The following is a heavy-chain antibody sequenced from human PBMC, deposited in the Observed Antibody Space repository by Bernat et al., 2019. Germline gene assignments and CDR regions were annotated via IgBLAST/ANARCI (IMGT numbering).Heavy chain of an antibody. J-gene: IGHJ4*02. V-gene: IGHV2-5*02. CDR2: IYWDDDK. CDR1: GFSLDPSGAG. D-gene: IGHD6-19*01. CDR3: AHKPPHSGGWFRTSFHS. Sequence: QITLKDSGPTLVKPTQTLTLTCTFSGFSLDPSGAGVAWIRQPPGKALEWLALIYWDDDKRYSPFLKSRLTITKDTSKNQVGLTMNNMDPVDTDTYYCAHKPPHSGGWFRTSFHSWGQGTLVAVSS.